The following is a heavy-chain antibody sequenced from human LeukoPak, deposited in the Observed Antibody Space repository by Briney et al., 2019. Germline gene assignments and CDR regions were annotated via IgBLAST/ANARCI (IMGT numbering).Heavy chain of an antibody. CDR1: GGSISSSSCY. V-gene: IGHV4-39*07. CDR3: ARVAGVEVAPATSY. Sequence: SETLSLTCTVSGGSISSSSCYWGWIRQPPGKGLEWIGSIYYSGSTYSNPSLKSRVTISVDTSKNQFSLSLTSVTAADTAVYYCARVAGVEVAPATSYWGQGTLVTVSS. D-gene: IGHD2-15*01. CDR2: IYYSGST. J-gene: IGHJ4*02.